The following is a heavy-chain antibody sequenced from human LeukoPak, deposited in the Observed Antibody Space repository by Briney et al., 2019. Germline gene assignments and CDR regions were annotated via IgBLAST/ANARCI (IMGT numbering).Heavy chain of an antibody. CDR3: ARAAYCGGDCSPDAFDI. Sequence: PGGSLRLSCVASGFDVSSNYMSWVRQAPGKGLDWVSLLYRDGTTYYAESVKGRFTISRDNAKNSLYLQMNSLRAEDTAVYYCARAAYCGGDCSPDAFDIWGQGTMVTVSS. V-gene: IGHV3-53*01. CDR2: LYRDGTT. J-gene: IGHJ3*02. CDR1: GFDVSSNY. D-gene: IGHD2-21*02.